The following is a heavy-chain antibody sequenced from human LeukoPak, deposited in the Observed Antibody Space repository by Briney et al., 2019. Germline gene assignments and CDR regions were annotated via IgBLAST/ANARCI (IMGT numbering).Heavy chain of an antibody. CDR2: INTDGSST. V-gene: IGHV3-74*01. J-gene: IGHJ4*02. CDR1: GFTFRSYW. CDR3: AREYNSLDY. Sequence: PGGSLRLSCAASGFTFRSYWMHWVRQAPGKGPVWVSSINTDGSSTSYADSVKGRFTISRDNTKNTLFLQMNSLRAEDTAVYYCAREYNSLDYWGQGTLVTVST. D-gene: IGHD1-14*01.